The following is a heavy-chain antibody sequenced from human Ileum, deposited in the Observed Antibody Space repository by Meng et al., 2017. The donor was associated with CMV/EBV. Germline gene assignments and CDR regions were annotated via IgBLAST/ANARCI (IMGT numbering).Heavy chain of an antibody. CDR1: GALIDNPNFY. V-gene: IGHV4-39*07. D-gene: IGHD2-21*01. Sequence: LHPRAPAPRPPRPSAPLSLTCKISGALIDNPNFYWRWILQSPGKGLEWIATIAAGDATYYNPLLKSRVATSIDMYRKQSSLTVSSLTVADTATYYCPGALHSHCGNWYPDFWGRGPLVTVSS. CDR3: PGALHSHCGNWYPDF. J-gene: IGHJ2*01. CDR2: IAAGDAT.